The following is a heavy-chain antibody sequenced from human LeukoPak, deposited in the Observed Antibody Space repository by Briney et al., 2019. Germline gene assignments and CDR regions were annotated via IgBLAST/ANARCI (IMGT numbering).Heavy chain of an antibody. CDR3: ARDPYCSGGSCTRWFDP. J-gene: IGHJ5*02. D-gene: IGHD2-15*01. V-gene: IGHV3-30*04. CDR1: GFTFSSYA. Sequence: PGGSLRLSCAASGFTFSSYAMHWVRQAPGKGLEWVAVISYDGSNKYYADSVKGRFTISRDNSKNTLYLQMNSLRAEDTAVYYCARDPYCSGGSCTRWFDPWGQGTLVTVSS. CDR2: ISYDGSNK.